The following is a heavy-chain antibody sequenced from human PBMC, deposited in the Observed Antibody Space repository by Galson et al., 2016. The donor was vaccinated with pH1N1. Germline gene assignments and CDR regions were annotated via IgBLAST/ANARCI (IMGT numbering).Heavy chain of an antibody. Sequence: SVKVSCKASGGTLSSNGISWVRQAPGQGLEWMGGINPIFGTPNYAQKFQGRVTISADKSTSTAYMELSSLIFDDTAVYYCARPGAGREVLRHYYYYMDVWGKGTTVTVSS. CDR1: GGTLSSNG. CDR2: INPIFGTP. J-gene: IGHJ6*03. D-gene: IGHD3-10*01. CDR3: ARPGAGREVLRHYYYYMDV. V-gene: IGHV1-69*06.